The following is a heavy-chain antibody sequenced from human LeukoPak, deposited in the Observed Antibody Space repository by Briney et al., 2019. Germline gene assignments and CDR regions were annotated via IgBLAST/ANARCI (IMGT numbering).Heavy chain of an antibody. Sequence: PGGSLRLSCAASGFTFSSYAMSWVRQAPGKGLEWVANIKQDGSEKYYVDSVKGRFTISRDNAKNSLYLQMNSLRAEDTAVYYCARAVGAVAAWFDPWGQGTLVTVSS. D-gene: IGHD6-19*01. CDR3: ARAVGAVAAWFDP. V-gene: IGHV3-7*01. CDR1: GFTFSSYA. J-gene: IGHJ5*02. CDR2: IKQDGSEK.